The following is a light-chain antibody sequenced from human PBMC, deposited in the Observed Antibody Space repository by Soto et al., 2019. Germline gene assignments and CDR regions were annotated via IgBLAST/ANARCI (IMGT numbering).Light chain of an antibody. CDR3: QQYNDWPPLFT. V-gene: IGKV3-15*01. J-gene: IGKJ3*01. Sequence: EIVMTQSPATLSVSPGERATLSCRASQSLTTNLAWYQQKPGQAPRLLIYGASTRATGIPARFSGSGSGTEFTLTISSLQSEDFAVYYCQQYNDWPPLFTFGPGTTVDLK. CDR2: GAS. CDR1: QSLTTN.